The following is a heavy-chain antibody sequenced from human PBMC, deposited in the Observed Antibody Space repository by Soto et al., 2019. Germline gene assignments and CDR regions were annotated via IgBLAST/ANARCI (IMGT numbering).Heavy chain of an antibody. CDR1: GGTFSTYI. V-gene: IGHV1-69*08. CDR3: ARDRIATRGDAFDL. CDR2: IIPIPDIT. Sequence: QVQLVQSGAEVRKPGSSVKVSCKAPGGTFSTYIISWVRQAPGQGLEWMGRIIPIPDITNYAQKFQGRGTVTADRSTSPAYMELTSLKSEDTAVYYCARDRIATRGDAFDLWGQGTMVTVS. D-gene: IGHD2-21*01. J-gene: IGHJ3*01.